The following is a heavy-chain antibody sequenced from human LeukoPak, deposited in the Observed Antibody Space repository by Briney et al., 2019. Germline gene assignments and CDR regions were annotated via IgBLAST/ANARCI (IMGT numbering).Heavy chain of an antibody. CDR2: IYPGDSGA. D-gene: IGHD3-22*01. CDR3: ARHRATDYYDTGDAFDI. V-gene: IGHV5-51*01. Sequence: GESLKISCKGSGYRFTSYWIGWVRQMRGKGLEWMGIIYPGDSGARYRPSFQGQVTISADKSISTAYLQWCSLNAPDTPMYYCARHRATDYYDTGDAFDIWGQGTMVTVSS. CDR1: GYRFTSYW. J-gene: IGHJ3*02.